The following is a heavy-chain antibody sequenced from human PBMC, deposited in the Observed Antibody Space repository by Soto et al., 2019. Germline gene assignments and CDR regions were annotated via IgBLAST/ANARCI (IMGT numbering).Heavy chain of an antibody. CDR3: ARERYYDYVWGDFFDY. J-gene: IGHJ4*02. Sequence: SETLSLTCTVSGGSISSGGYYWSWIRQHPGKGLEWIGYIYYSGSTYYNPSLKSRVTISVDTSKNQFSLKLSSVTAADTAVYYCARERYYDYVWGDFFDYWGQGTLVTVSS. CDR1: GGSISSGGYY. V-gene: IGHV4-31*03. D-gene: IGHD3-16*01. CDR2: IYYSGST.